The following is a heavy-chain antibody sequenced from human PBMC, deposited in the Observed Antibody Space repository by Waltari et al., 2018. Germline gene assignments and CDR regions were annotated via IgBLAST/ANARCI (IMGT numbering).Heavy chain of an antibody. D-gene: IGHD3-22*01. V-gene: IGHV3-21*01. CDR3: ARDSIASSGYRYYFDY. J-gene: IGHJ4*02. CDR1: GFTFSSYS. CDR2: ISSSSSYI. Sequence: EVQLVESGGGLVKPGGSLRLSCAASGFTFSSYSMNWVRQAPGKGLEWISSISSSSSYIYYADSVKGRFTISRDNAKNSRYLQMNSLRAEDTAVYYCARDSIASSGYRYYFDYWGQGTLVTVSS.